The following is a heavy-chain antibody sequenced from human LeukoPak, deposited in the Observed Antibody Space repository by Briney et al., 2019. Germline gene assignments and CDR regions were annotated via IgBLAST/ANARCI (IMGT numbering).Heavy chain of an antibody. CDR1: GGSISSYY. CDR3: GSVDRGWFGVGDY. J-gene: IGHJ4*02. CDR2: IYYSGST. Sequence: SETLSLTCTVSGGSISSYYWGWIRQPPGKGLEWIGYIYYSGSTNYNPSLKSRVTISVDTSKNQFSLKLTSVTAADTAVYYCGSVDRGWFGVGDYWGQGTLVTVSS. V-gene: IGHV4-59*08. D-gene: IGHD3-10*01.